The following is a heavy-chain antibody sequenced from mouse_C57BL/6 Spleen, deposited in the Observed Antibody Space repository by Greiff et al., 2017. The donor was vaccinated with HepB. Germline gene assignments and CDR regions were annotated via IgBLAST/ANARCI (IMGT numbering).Heavy chain of an antibody. CDR1: GYAFSSSW. Sequence: VQLQQSGPELVKPGASVKISCKASGYAFSSSWMNWVKQRPGKGLEWIGRIYPGDGDTNYNGKFKGKATLTADKSSSTAYRQLSSLTSEDSAVYFCARRTVCDYWGQGTTLTVSS. CDR2: IYPGDGDT. V-gene: IGHV1-82*01. D-gene: IGHD1-1*01. J-gene: IGHJ2*01. CDR3: ARRTVCDY.